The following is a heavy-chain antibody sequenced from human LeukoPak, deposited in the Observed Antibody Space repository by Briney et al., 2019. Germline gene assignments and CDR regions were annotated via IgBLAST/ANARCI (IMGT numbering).Heavy chain of an antibody. V-gene: IGHV3-48*04. CDR2: IGISSGNT. D-gene: IGHD1-7*01. Sequence: PGGSLRLSCAASGFTFIDYSMNWVRQAPGKGLEWISYIGISSGNTKYADSVKGRFTISGDNAKNSLYLQMNSLRVEDTAVYYCARDQNYAFDNWGQGTLVTVSS. CDR3: ARDQNYAFDN. J-gene: IGHJ4*02. CDR1: GFTFIDYS.